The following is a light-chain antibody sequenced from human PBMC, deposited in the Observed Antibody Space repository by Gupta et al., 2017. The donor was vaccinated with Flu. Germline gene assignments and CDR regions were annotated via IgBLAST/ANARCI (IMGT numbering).Light chain of an antibody. Sequence: VKLTCTLSSGHSSYAIAWHQQQPEKGPRYLMNLNSDGSHTKGDGIPDRFSGSSSGAERYLTISSLQSEDEADYYCQTWGTGIRVFGGGTKLTVL. J-gene: IGLJ2*01. CDR3: QTWGTGIRV. CDR2: LNSDGSH. V-gene: IGLV4-69*01. CDR1: SGHSSYA.